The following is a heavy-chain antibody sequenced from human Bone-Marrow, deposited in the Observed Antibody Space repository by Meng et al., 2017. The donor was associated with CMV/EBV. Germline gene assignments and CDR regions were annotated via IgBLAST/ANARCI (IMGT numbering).Heavy chain of an antibody. Sequence: SETRSLTCTVSGGSISSSSYYWGWIRQPPGKGLEWIGSIYYSGSTYYNPSLKSRVTISVDTSKNQFSLKLSSVTAADTAVYYCAREPFLGTSGPFDIWGQGTMVTVSS. D-gene: IGHD1-14*01. J-gene: IGHJ3*02. V-gene: IGHV4-39*07. CDR1: GGSISSSSYY. CDR2: IYYSGST. CDR3: AREPFLGTSGPFDI.